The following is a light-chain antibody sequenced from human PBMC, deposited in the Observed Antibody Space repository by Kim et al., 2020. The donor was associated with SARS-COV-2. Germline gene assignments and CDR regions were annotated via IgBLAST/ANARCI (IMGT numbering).Light chain of an antibody. CDR3: NSRDSSGNHLGV. Sequence: LGHTVRITCQGDSLRSYYASWYQHKPGQAPVLVIYGKNNRPSGIPDRFSGSSSGNTASLTITGAQAEDEADYYCNSRDSSGNHLGVFGTGTKVTVL. CDR2: GKN. V-gene: IGLV3-19*01. J-gene: IGLJ1*01. CDR1: SLRSYY.